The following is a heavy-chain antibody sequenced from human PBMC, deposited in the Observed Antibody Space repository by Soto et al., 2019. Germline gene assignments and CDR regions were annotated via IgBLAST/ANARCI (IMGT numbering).Heavy chain of an antibody. CDR1: GGSFSGYY. J-gene: IGHJ4*02. Sequence: SETLSLTCAVYGGSFSGYYWSWIRQPPGKGLEWIGEINHSGSTNYNPSLKSRVTISVDTSKNQFSLKLSSVTAADTAVYYCARGRQYQLLYYFDYWGQGTLVTVSS. D-gene: IGHD2-2*01. V-gene: IGHV4-34*01. CDR3: ARGRQYQLLYYFDY. CDR2: INHSGST.